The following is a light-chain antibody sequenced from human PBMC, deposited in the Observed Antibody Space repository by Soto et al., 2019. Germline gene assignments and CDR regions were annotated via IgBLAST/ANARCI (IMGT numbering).Light chain of an antibody. V-gene: IGKV1-5*01. Sequence: DIQMTQSSSTLSASVGDRVTITCRPSQSISRWLAWYQQKPGKAPKVLIWDASSLQRGVSSRFSGSGYGTEFTLTISSLQPDDFAVYYCQQYGRSGTFGQGTKVDIK. J-gene: IGKJ1*01. CDR3: QQYGRSGT. CDR2: DAS. CDR1: QSISRW.